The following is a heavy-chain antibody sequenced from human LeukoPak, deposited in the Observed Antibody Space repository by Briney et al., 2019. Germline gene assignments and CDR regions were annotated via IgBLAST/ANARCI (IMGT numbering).Heavy chain of an antibody. D-gene: IGHD6-13*01. J-gene: IGHJ6*03. CDR1: GFTFSSYS. CDR3: ARDKQQHYYYYYMDV. Sequence: PGGSLRLSCAASGFTFSSYSMQWVRQAPGKGLEWVSYISSSSSTIYYADSVKGRFTISRDNAKNSLYLQMNSLRAEDTAVYYCARDKQQHYYYYYMDVWGKGTTVTVSS. CDR2: ISSSSSTI. V-gene: IGHV3-48*01.